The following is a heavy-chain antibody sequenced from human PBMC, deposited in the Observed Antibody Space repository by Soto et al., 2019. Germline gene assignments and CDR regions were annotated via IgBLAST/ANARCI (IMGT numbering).Heavy chain of an antibody. J-gene: IGHJ5*02. CDR1: GASVYIGGFY. CDR3: ARAGSSTANWLDH. CDR2: IYYTGVT. Sequence: AVCGASVYIGGFYWAWNRQNPGKGLERIGYIYYTGVTYYNPSLGSRVNISVDTSKNQFSLELTSVTAADTAVYYCARAGSSTANWLDHWGQGLLVTVSS. D-gene: IGHD2-2*01. V-gene: IGHV4-31*11.